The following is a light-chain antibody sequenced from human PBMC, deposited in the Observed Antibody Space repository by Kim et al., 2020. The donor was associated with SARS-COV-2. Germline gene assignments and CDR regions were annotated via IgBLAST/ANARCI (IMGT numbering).Light chain of an antibody. J-gene: IGKJ4*01. CDR2: GAS. V-gene: IGKV3-20*01. Sequence: SPAERATLSCSASQSFSSSYLAWYQQKPGQAPRLLIYGASSRATGIPDRFSGSGSGTDFTLTISRLEPEDFAVYYCQQYGSSPLTFGGGTKVDIK. CDR3: QQYGSSPLT. CDR1: QSFSSSY.